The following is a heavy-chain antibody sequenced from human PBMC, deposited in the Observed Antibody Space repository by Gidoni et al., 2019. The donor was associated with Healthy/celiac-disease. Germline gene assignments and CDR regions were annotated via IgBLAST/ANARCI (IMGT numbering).Heavy chain of an antibody. J-gene: IGHJ4*02. Sequence: EVQLLESGGGLVQPGGSLRLYCAASGFTFSSYAMSWVRRAPGKGPEWVSAISGSGGSTYYADSVKGRFTTSSDNSKNTLYLQMNSLRAEDTAVYYCAKDGGYSGYDRAFDYWGQGTLVTVSS. V-gene: IGHV3-23*01. CDR3: AKDGGYSGYDRAFDY. CDR1: GFTFSSYA. D-gene: IGHD5-12*01. CDR2: ISGSGGST.